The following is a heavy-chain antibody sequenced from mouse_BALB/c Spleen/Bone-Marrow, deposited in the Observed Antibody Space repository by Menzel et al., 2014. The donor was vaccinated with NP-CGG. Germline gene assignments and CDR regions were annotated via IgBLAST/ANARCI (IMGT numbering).Heavy chain of an antibody. CDR3: ARGQLGLKYYAMDY. D-gene: IGHD3-2*01. Sequence: VQLQQSGPELVKPGASMKISCKASGYSFTGYTMNWVKQSHGKNLEWIGLINPYNGGTSYNQEFKGKATLTVDKSSSTAYMEFLSLTSEDSAVYYCARGQLGLKYYAMDYWGQGTSVTVSS. V-gene: IGHV1-18*01. CDR2: INPYNGGT. J-gene: IGHJ4*01. CDR1: GYSFTGYT.